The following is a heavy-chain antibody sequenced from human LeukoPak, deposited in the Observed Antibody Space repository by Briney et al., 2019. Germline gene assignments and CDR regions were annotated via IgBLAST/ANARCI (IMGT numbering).Heavy chain of an antibody. CDR1: GGSISGSSSS. CDR3: AKAGGLWGYGFET. Sequence: SETLSLTCTVSGGSISGSSSSWGWLRQPPGKGLEWIGNMYYSGNTYYNPSLKSRVTISIDTSKNQVSLKLSSVTAADTAGYYCAKAGGLWGYGFETWGQGTLVTVSS. V-gene: IGHV4-39*07. J-gene: IGHJ5*02. CDR2: MYYSGNT. D-gene: IGHD5-18*01.